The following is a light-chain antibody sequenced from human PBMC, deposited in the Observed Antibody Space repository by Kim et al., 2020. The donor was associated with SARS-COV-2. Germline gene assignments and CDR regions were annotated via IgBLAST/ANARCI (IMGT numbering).Light chain of an antibody. J-gene: IGLJ3*02. CDR2: DNN. CDR3: GTWDSSLSGV. V-gene: IGLV1-51*01. CDR1: RSNIGNNY. Sequence: PGQTITHPCSGSRSNIGNNYVSWYQQLPGTAPKLLIYDNNKRPSGIPDRFSGSKSGTSATLGITGLQTGDEADYYCGTWDSSLSGVFGGGTQLTVL.